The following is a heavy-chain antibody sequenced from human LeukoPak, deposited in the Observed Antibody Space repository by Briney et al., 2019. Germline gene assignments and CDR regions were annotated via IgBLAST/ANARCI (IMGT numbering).Heavy chain of an antibody. CDR1: GFTFSAFG. J-gene: IGHJ3*02. CDR2: ISYDGSNK. V-gene: IGHV3-30*19. Sequence: SGGSLRLSCAASGFTFSAFGMHWVRQAPGKGLEWVAVISYDGSNKYYADSVKGRFTISRDNSKNTLYLQMNSLRAEDTAVYYCAREEDSAGAFDIWGQGTMVTVSS. CDR3: AREEDSAGAFDI.